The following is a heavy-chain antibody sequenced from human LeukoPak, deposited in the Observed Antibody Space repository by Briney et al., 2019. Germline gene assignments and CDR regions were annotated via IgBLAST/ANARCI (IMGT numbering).Heavy chain of an antibody. Sequence: GGSLRLSCAASGFTFSSYGMHWVRQAPGKGLEWVAFIQSDGSDQYYADSVKGRLSISRDNSKNTLYLQMNSLRTEDTAVYYCAKRDGYNSGPFDYWSQGTLVTVSS. J-gene: IGHJ4*02. CDR2: IQSDGSDQ. D-gene: IGHD5-24*01. CDR3: AKRDGYNSGPFDY. CDR1: GFTFSSYG. V-gene: IGHV3-30*02.